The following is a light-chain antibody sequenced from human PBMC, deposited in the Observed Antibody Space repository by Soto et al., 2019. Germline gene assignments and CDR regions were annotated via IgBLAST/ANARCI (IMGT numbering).Light chain of an antibody. V-gene: IGLV2-14*03. J-gene: IGLJ2*01. CDR1: SSDVGGYNY. Sequence: QSALTQPASVSGSPGQSITISCTGTSSDVGGYNYVSWYQHHPGKAPKLMIYDVSNRPSGVSNRFSGSKSGNTASLTISGLQAEDGADYYCSSYTSSSTHVVFGGGTKLTVL. CDR3: SSYTSSSTHVV. CDR2: DVS.